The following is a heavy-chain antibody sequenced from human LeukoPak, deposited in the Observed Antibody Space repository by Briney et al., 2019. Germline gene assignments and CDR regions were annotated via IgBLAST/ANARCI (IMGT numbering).Heavy chain of an antibody. CDR3: AKDVQSNTIMSAFDI. CDR1: GFTFTHHA. V-gene: IGHV3-23*01. CDR2: IGDSGETT. D-gene: IGHD1-1*01. Sequence: GGSLRLSCAASGFTFTHHAMNWVRRLPGKGLEWVSIIGDSGETTYYADSVKGRFTISRDNSKNTLYLQMNSLRAEDTAVYYCAKDVQSNTIMSAFDIWGQGTMVTVSS. J-gene: IGHJ3*02.